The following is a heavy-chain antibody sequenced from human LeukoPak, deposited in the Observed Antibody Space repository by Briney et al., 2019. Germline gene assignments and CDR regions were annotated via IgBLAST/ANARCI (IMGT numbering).Heavy chain of an antibody. CDR3: AKDIFDL. CDR2: ISWNSGSI. V-gene: IGHV3-9*01. CDR1: GFTFDDYA. J-gene: IGHJ2*01. Sequence: GGSLRLSCAASGFTFDDYAMHWVRQAPGKGLEWVSGISWNSGSIGYADSVKGRFTISRHNAKNSLYLQMNSLRAEDTALYYCAKDIFDLWGRGTLVTVSS.